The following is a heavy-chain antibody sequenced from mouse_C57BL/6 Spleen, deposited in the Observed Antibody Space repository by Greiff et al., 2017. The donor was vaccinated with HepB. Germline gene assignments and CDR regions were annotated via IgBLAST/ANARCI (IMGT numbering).Heavy chain of an antibody. CDR1: GFTFSDYG. CDR2: ISSGSSTI. J-gene: IGHJ2*01. D-gene: IGHD1-1*01. CDR3: ARGSSSYIDY. Sequence: EVMLVESGGGLVKPGGSLKLSCAASGFTFSDYGMHWVRQAPEKGLEWVAYISSGSSTINYADTVKGRFTISRDKAKNTLFLQMTRLRSEDTAMFYYARGSSSYIDYWGQGTTLTVSS. V-gene: IGHV5-17*01.